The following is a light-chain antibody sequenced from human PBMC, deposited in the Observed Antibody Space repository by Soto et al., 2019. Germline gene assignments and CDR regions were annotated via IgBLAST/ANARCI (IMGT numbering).Light chain of an antibody. Sequence: DIQMTQSPSSLSASVGYRVTITCRASQGISNYLAWYQQKPGKVPKLLIYAASTVQSGVPPRFSGSGSGTDFTLTISSLQPEDVATYYCQKYNSDHRTFGQGTKVDIK. CDR2: AAS. J-gene: IGKJ1*01. CDR1: QGISNY. V-gene: IGKV1-27*01. CDR3: QKYNSDHRT.